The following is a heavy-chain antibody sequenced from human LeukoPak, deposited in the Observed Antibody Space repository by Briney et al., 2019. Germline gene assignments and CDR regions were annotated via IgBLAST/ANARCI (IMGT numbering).Heavy chain of an antibody. Sequence: GGSLRLSCAASGFTFSTYWMNWYRQAPGKGLEWVGNINQDASEINYVDSVRGRFTISRDNAKNSLHLQMNSLRAEDTAVYYCATDRDNSDWQKRFDSWGQGTLANVSS. J-gene: IGHJ4*02. CDR3: ATDRDNSDWQKRFDS. V-gene: IGHV3-7*01. CDR2: INQDASEI. D-gene: IGHD2-21*02. CDR1: GFTFSTYW.